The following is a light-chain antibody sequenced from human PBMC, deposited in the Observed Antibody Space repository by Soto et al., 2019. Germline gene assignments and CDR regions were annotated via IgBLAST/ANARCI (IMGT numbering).Light chain of an antibody. CDR1: QSINSKS. V-gene: IGKV3-20*01. J-gene: IGKJ3*01. Sequence: EIVLTQSPGTLSLSPGEGATVSCRVSQSINSKSLVWYQRKFGKVPRLLIYNTSSRATGIPDRFSGSGSGTDFTLSISRLEPEDFAVYYCQHYGGSFIFGPGTKVDFK. CDR3: QHYGGSFI. CDR2: NTS.